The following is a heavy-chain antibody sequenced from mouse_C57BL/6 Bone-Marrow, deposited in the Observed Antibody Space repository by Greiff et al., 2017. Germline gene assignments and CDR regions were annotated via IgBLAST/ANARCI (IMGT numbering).Heavy chain of an antibody. Sequence: QVQLQQPGAELVKPGASVKLSCKASGYTFTSYWMHWVKQRPGQGLEWIGMIHPNSGSTNYNEKFKSKATLTVDKSSSPAYMQRSSLTSEDSAVYYGARGGELPLAYGGQGTLVTVSA. CDR1: GYTFTSYW. CDR3: ARGGELPLAY. J-gene: IGHJ3*01. V-gene: IGHV1-64*01. CDR2: IHPNSGST. D-gene: IGHD2-12*01.